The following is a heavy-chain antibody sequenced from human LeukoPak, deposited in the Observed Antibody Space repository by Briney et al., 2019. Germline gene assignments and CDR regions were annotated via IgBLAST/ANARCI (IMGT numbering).Heavy chain of an antibody. Sequence: SQTLSLTCVISGDSVSSSSVAWNWIRQSPSRGLEWLGRTYYRSKWYNDYAVSVKSRITINPDTSKNQFSLQLNSVTPEDTAVYYCARGIRESGGSPQSSYYYYYMDVWGKGTTVTVSS. D-gene: IGHD3-16*01. CDR2: TYYRSKWYN. CDR1: GDSVSSSSVA. V-gene: IGHV6-1*01. J-gene: IGHJ6*03. CDR3: ARGIRESGGSPQSSYYYYYMDV.